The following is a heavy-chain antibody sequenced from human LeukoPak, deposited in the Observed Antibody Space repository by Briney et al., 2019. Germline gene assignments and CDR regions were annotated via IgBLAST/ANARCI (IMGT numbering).Heavy chain of an antibody. CDR1: GFTVSSNY. CDR3: AKATTQWELEGYFDY. D-gene: IGHD1-26*01. J-gene: IGHJ4*02. V-gene: IGHV3-30*18. Sequence: PGGSLRLSCAASGFTVSSNYMSWVRQAPGKGLEWVAVISYDGSNKYYADSVKGRFTISRDNSKNTLYLQMNSLRAEDTAVYYCAKATTQWELEGYFDYWGQGTLVTVSS. CDR2: ISYDGSNK.